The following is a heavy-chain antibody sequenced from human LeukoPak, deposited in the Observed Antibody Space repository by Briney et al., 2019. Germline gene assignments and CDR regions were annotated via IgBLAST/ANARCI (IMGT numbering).Heavy chain of an antibody. CDR1: GVTLSSYA. CDR3: AKVSGYSYGYFY. D-gene: IGHD5-18*01. CDR2: ISGSGGST. V-gene: IGHV3-23*01. Sequence: GGSLRLSCAASGVTLSSYAMSWVRQAPGKGLEWVSAISGSGGSTYYADSVKGRFTISRDNSKNTLYLQMNSLRAEDTAVYYCAKVSGYSYGYFYWGQGTLVTVSS. J-gene: IGHJ4*02.